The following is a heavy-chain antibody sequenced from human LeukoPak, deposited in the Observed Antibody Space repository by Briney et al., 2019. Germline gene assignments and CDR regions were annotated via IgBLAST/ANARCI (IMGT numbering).Heavy chain of an antibody. CDR1: GFTFSSYS. V-gene: IGHV3-21*01. D-gene: IGHD6-6*01. CDR2: ISTSRSYI. CDR3: ARDLSSIAARLDY. J-gene: IGHJ4*02. Sequence: GGSLRLSCAASGFTFSSYSMNWVRQAPGKGLEWVSSISTSRSYIYYADSAKGRFTISRDNAKNSLYLQMNSLRAEDTAVYYCARDLSSIAARLDYWGQGTLVTVSS.